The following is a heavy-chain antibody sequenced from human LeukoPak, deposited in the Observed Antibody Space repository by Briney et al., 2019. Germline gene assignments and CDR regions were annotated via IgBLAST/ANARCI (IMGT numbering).Heavy chain of an antibody. V-gene: IGHV1-69*13. CDR1: GGTFSSYA. CDR3: ARGGYYYDSSGYSHLPDY. J-gene: IGHJ4*02. CDR2: IIPIVGTT. Sequence: GASVKVSCKASGGTFSSYAFRWVRQAPGQGLERMGGIIPIVGTTNYAQMFQGRVTITADESTSTAYMELSSLRSEDTAVYYCARGGYYYDSSGYSHLPDYWGQGTLVTVSA. D-gene: IGHD3-22*01.